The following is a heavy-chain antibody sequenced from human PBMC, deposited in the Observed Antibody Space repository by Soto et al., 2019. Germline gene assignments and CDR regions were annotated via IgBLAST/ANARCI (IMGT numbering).Heavy chain of an antibody. Sequence: GASVKVSCKASAGTFSSYAISWVRQAPGQGLEWMGGIIPIFGTANYAQKFQGRVTITADESTSTAYMELSSLRSEDTAVYYCARNLAGAFYYYGMDVWGQGTTVTVSS. CDR3: ARNLAGAFYYYGMDV. CDR1: AGTFSSYA. CDR2: IIPIFGTA. J-gene: IGHJ6*02. D-gene: IGHD6-13*01. V-gene: IGHV1-69*13.